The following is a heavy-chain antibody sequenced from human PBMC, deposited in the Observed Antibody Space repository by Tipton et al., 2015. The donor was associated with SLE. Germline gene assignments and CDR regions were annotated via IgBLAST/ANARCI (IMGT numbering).Heavy chain of an antibody. D-gene: IGHD6-13*01. Sequence: GSLRLSCAASGFTVSSNYMSWVRQAPGKGLEWVSVIYSGGSTYYADSVKGRFTISRDNSKNTLYLQMNSLRAEDTAVYYCARAPPIAAAGYVSYYSGMDVCGQGTTVSVSS. CDR3: ARAPPIAAAGYVSYYSGMDV. CDR1: GFTVSSNY. V-gene: IGHV3-53*05. CDR2: IYSGGST. J-gene: IGHJ6*02.